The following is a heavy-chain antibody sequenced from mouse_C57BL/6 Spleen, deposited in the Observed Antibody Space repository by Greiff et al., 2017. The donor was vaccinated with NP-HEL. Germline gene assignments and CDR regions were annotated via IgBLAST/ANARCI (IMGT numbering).Heavy chain of an antibody. CDR3: ARSHYGSSPFAY. Sequence: VQLQASGPELVKPGASVQISCKASGYSFTGYYMNWLKQSPEKSLEWIGEINPSTGGTTYNQKFKAKATLTVDKSSSTAYMQLKSLTSEDSAVYYCARSHYGSSPFAYWGQGTLVTVSA. CDR2: INPSTGGT. D-gene: IGHD1-1*01. CDR1: GYSFTGYY. J-gene: IGHJ3*01. V-gene: IGHV1-42*01.